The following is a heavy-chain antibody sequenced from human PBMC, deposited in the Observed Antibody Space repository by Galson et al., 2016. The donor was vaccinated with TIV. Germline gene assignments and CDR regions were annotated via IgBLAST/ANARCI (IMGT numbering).Heavy chain of an antibody. J-gene: IGHJ5*02. CDR1: GGSISSTSYY. V-gene: IGHV4-39*01. Sequence: EILSLTCTVSGGSISSTSYYWGWIRQPPGKGLEWIGNIYYSGSAYYNPSLKSRVTISVDTSKNQFSLKLSSVTAADTAVYYCATYCSSTTCLFDPWGQGTLVTVSS. CDR2: IYYSGSA. CDR3: ATYCSSTTCLFDP. D-gene: IGHD2-2*01.